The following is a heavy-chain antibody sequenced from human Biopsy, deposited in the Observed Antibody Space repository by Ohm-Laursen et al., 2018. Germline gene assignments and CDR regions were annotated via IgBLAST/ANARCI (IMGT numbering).Heavy chain of an antibody. D-gene: IGHD6-13*01. J-gene: IGHJ6*02. V-gene: IGHV4-34*01. CDR3: ARVPLPGIGAAYQGRFLYGMDV. Sequence: SDTLSLTCAVYGGSFNGYFWSWIRQPPGKGLEWIGDITQNGSTNYSPSLKSRVTISVDTSKNQFSLILSSMTAADTAVYYCARVPLPGIGAAYQGRFLYGMDVWGQGTTVSVSS. CDR1: GGSFNGYF. CDR2: ITQNGST.